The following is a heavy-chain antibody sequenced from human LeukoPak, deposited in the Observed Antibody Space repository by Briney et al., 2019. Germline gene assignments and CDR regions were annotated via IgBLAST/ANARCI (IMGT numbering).Heavy chain of an antibody. Sequence: PGGSLRLSCAASGFTVSSNYMSWVRQAPGKGLEWVSGIYSGGSTYYADSVKGRFTISRDNSKNTLYLQMNSLRVEDTAFYYCARDLAYSRLDYWGQGMLVTVSS. J-gene: IGHJ4*02. CDR2: IYSGGST. CDR1: GFTVSSNY. CDR3: ARDLAYSRLDY. V-gene: IGHV3-53*01. D-gene: IGHD5-18*01.